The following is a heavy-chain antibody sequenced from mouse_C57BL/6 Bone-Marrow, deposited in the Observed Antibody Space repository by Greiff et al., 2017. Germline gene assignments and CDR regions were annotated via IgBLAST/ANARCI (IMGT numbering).Heavy chain of an antibody. V-gene: IGHV1-26*01. CDR1: GYTFTDYY. CDR2: INPNNGGT. CDR3: ARFITFDY. J-gene: IGHJ2*01. D-gene: IGHD1-1*01. Sequence: VQLQQSGPELVKPGASVKISCKASGYTFTDYYMNWVKQSHGKSLEWIGDINPNNGGTSYNQKFKGKATLTVDKSSSTAYMELRSLTSEASAVYYCARFITFDYWGQGTTLTVSS.